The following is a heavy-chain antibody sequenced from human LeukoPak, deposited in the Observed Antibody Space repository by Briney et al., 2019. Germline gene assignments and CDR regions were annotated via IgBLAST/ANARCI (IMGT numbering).Heavy chain of an antibody. Sequence: TGGSLRLSCAASGFTFSSYAMSWVRQAPGKGLEWVSLISGSGGSTYYADSVKGRSTISRDNSKNTLYLQMNSLRAEDTAVFYCAKDRDDYVWGSYLGAFDIWGQGTMVTVSS. J-gene: IGHJ3*02. V-gene: IGHV3-23*01. CDR2: ISGSGGST. CDR3: AKDRDDYVWGSYLGAFDI. D-gene: IGHD3-16*01. CDR1: GFTFSSYA.